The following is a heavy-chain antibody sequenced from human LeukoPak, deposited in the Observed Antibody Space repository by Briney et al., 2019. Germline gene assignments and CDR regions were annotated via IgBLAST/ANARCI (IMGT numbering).Heavy chain of an antibody. Sequence: SQTLSLTCTVSGGSISSGGYYWSWIRQHPGKGLEWIGYIYYSGSTYYNPPLKSRVTISVDTSKNQFSLKLSSVTAADTAVYYCARDSTDGDHPWGQGTLVTVSS. V-gene: IGHV4-31*03. CDR1: GGSISSGGYY. CDR3: ARDSTDGDHP. J-gene: IGHJ5*02. D-gene: IGHD4-17*01. CDR2: IYYSGST.